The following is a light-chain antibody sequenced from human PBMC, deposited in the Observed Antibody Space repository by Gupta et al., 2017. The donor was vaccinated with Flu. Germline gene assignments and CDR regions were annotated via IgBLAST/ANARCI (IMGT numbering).Light chain of an antibody. Sequence: SYELTQPPSVSVSPGQTASITCSGDKLGDKYAYWYQQKPGQSPVLVIYQDTKRPSGIPERFSGNTATLTISGTQAMDEAGYYCQAWDSTNGVFGGGTKLTVL. CDR1: KLGDKY. CDR2: QDT. J-gene: IGLJ2*01. CDR3: QAWDSTNGV. V-gene: IGLV3-1*01.